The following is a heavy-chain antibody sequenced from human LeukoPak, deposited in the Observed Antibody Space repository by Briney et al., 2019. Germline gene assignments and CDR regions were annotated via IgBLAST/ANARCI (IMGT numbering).Heavy chain of an antibody. CDR3: ARDLGLYGYCSGGSCYSEDY. V-gene: IGHV1-2*02. CDR1: GYTFTSND. CDR2: MNPNSGGT. Sequence: ASVKVSCKASGYTFTSNDINWVRQATGQGLEWMGWMNPNSGGTNYAQKFQGRVTMTRDTSISTAYMELSRLRSDDTAVYYCARDLGLYGYCSGGSCYSEDYWGQGTLVTVSS. D-gene: IGHD2-15*01. J-gene: IGHJ4*02.